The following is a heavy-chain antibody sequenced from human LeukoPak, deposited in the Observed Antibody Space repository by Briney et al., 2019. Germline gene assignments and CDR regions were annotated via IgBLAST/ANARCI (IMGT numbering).Heavy chain of an antibody. CDR1: GVTLSDFW. V-gene: IGHV3-74*01. D-gene: IGHD3-22*01. J-gene: IGHJ4*02. CDR2: IKIDGSST. Sequence: GGSLRLSCAASGVTLSDFWMHWVRQAPGKQLVWVALIKIDGSSTTFADPVKGRFTISRDNAKNTLYLQMNSLRAEDTAMYYCARDDNYYDSNVYSSGFDRWGQGTLVTVSS. CDR3: ARDDNYYDSNVYSSGFDR.